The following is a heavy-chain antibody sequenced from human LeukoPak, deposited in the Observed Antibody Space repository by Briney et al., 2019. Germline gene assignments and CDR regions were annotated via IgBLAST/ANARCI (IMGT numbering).Heavy chain of an antibody. V-gene: IGHV3-23*01. CDR3: AKDLYSSGWTYDY. D-gene: IGHD6-19*01. CDR2: ICDDGGSQ. J-gene: IGHJ4*02. CDR1: GFTFSSYA. Sequence: GGSLRLSCAASGFTFSSYAMSWVRQAPGKGLEWVSAICDDGGSQYYADSVKGRFTISRDNSKNTLYLQMNSLRDEDTAVYYCAKDLYSSGWTYDYWGQGNLVTVSS.